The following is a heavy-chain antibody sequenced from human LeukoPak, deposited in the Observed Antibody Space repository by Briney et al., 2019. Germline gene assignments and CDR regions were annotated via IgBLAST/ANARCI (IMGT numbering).Heavy chain of an antibody. J-gene: IGHJ5*02. CDR2: INQDGSEM. Sequence: PGGSLRLSCAASGFTFSSYWVSWVRQAPGKGLEWVASINQDGSEMYYVDSVKGRFTISRDNAKNSAFLQMNSLRGEDTAVYYCGRSSDYYLGKSWGQGTLVTVSS. CDR1: GFTFSSYW. CDR3: GRSSDYYLGKS. D-gene: IGHD3-22*01. V-gene: IGHV3-7*01.